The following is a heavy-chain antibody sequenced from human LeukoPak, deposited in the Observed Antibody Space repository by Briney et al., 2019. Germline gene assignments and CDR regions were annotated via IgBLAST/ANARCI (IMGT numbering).Heavy chain of an antibody. D-gene: IGHD2-2*01. CDR3: ARYGRYCIITSCYGYYGMDV. J-gene: IGHJ6*02. CDR1: GFTVTSNY. Sequence: PGGSLRLSCAASGFTVTSNYMSWVRQAPGKGLEWVSVIYSGGSTYYADSVKGRFTISRQNSKNTLDLQMNSLRPEDTAVYYCARYGRYCIITSCYGYYGMDVWGQGTTVTVTS. CDR2: IYSGGST. V-gene: IGHV3-53*04.